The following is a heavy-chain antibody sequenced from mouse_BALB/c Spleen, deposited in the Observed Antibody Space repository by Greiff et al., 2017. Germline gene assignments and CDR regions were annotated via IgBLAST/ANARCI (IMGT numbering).Heavy chain of an antibody. CDR1: GYSITSDYA. CDR3: ARMRTDYFDY. Sequence: VQLQQSGPGLVKPSQSLSLTCTVTGYSITSDYAWNWIRQFPGNKLEWMGYISYSGSTSYNPSLTSRISITRDTSKNQFFLQLNSVTTEDTATYYCARMRTDYFDYWGQGTTLTVAS. V-gene: IGHV3-2*02. CDR2: ISYSGST. J-gene: IGHJ2*01. D-gene: IGHD4-1*01.